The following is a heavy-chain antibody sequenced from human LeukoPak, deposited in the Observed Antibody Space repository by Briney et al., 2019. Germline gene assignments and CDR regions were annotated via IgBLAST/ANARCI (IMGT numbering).Heavy chain of an antibody. J-gene: IGHJ4*02. CDR2: ISVYNGDT. CDR3: AREAWGCGGDCYTQALFDY. CDR1: GYTFTSYG. Sequence: ASVKVSCKASGYTFTSYGISWVRQAPGQGLEWMGWISVYNGDTNYAQSLQGRVTMTADTSTSTAYMELRGLRSDDTAVYYCAREAWGCGGDCYTQALFDYWGQGNLVTVSS. V-gene: IGHV1-18*01. D-gene: IGHD2-21*02.